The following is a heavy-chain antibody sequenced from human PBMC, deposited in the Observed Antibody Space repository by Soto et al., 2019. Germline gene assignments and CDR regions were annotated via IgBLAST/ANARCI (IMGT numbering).Heavy chain of an antibody. V-gene: IGHV3-15*04. CDR1: GFTFKNAW. CDR2: IESNSDGGTT. Sequence: GGSLRLSCATSGFTFKNAWMSWVRRAPGRGLEWVGRIESNSDGGTTDYAAPVKGRFTISRDDSKNTLYLQMNSLKTGDTAAYYCPTGKCNGTSCWYYFDYWGRGTLVTVSS. D-gene: IGHD2-2*01. CDR3: PTGKCNGTSCWYYFDY. J-gene: IGHJ4*02.